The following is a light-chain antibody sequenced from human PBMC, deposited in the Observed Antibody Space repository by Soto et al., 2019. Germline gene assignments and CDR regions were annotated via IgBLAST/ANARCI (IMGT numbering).Light chain of an antibody. Sequence: QSALTQPPSASGSPGQSVTISCTGTSSDVGGYNYVSWYQQHPGNAPKLMIYEVSKRPSGVPDRFSGSKSGNTASLTVSGLQAEDEADYYCSSYAVTNTVLFGGGTKLTVL. J-gene: IGLJ2*01. CDR1: SSDVGGYNY. V-gene: IGLV2-8*01. CDR3: SSYAVTNTVL. CDR2: EVS.